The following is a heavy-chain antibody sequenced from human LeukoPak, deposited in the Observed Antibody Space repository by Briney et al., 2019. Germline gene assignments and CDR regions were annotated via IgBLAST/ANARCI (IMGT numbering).Heavy chain of an antibody. CDR3: ARTAIAAAGPLVYYYMDV. V-gene: IGHV3-30*01. J-gene: IGHJ6*03. CDR1: GFTFSSYA. CDR2: ISYDGSNK. Sequence: GGSLRLSCAASGFTFSSYAMHWVRRAPGKGLEWVAVISYDGSNKYYADSVKGRFTISRDNSKNTLYLQMNSLRAEDTAVYYCARTAIAAAGPLVYYYMDVWGKGTTVTVSS. D-gene: IGHD6-13*01.